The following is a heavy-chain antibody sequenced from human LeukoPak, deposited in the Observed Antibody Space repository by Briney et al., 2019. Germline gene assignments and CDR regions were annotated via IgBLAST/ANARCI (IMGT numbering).Heavy chain of an antibody. CDR1: DGSVRSYY. J-gene: IGHJ4*02. Sequence: SETLSLTCTVSDGSVRSYYWSWIRQPPGKGLEWIGYVHYSGRTSYNPSLYSRVTMSVDTSKNQFSLRLNSVTAADTAIYYCAKALSDFWRAQNEWGQGTLVTVSS. D-gene: IGHD3-3*01. CDR3: AKALSDFWRAQNE. V-gene: IGHV4-59*02. CDR2: VHYSGRT.